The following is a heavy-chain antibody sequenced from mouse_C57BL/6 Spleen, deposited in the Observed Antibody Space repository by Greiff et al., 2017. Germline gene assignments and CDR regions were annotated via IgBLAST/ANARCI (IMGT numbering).Heavy chain of an antibody. Sequence: VQRVESGAELVRPGASVTLSCKASGYTFTDYEMHWVKQTPVHGLEWIGAIDPETGGTAYNQKFKGKAILTADKSSSTAYMELRSLTSEDSAVYYCTRGEKLGNYGWYFDVWGTGTTVTVSS. J-gene: IGHJ1*03. CDR2: IDPETGGT. CDR1: GYTFTDYE. V-gene: IGHV1-15*01. CDR3: TRGEKLGNYGWYFDV. D-gene: IGHD2-1*01.